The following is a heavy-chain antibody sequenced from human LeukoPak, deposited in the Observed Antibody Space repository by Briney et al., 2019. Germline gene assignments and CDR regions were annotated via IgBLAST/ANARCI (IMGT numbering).Heavy chain of an antibody. CDR2: INPNSGGT. CDR3: ARLMAPVGKRSTPFNY. CDR1: KYTFTDYY. D-gene: IGHD1-1*01. J-gene: IGHJ4*02. V-gene: IGHV1-2*02. Sequence: ASVKVSCKASKYTFTDYYMHWVRQAPGQGLEWMGWINPNSGGTNYAQKFQGRVTMTRDTSISTAYMELSSLRSDDTAIYYCARLMAPVGKRSTPFNYWGQGTLVTVSS.